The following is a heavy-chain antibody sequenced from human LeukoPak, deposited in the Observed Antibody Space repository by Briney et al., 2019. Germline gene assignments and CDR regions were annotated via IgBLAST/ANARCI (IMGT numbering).Heavy chain of an antibody. CDR3: ATRWFGA. Sequence: GGSLRLSCAASGSTFSNFAMSWVRQAPGKGLEWVSGFRVSGGSTYYADSVKGRFTISRDNSKNTLYLQMNSLRAEDTAVYYCATRWFGAWGQGTLVTVSS. CDR1: GSTFSNFA. J-gene: IGHJ5*02. V-gene: IGHV3-23*01. CDR2: FRVSGGST.